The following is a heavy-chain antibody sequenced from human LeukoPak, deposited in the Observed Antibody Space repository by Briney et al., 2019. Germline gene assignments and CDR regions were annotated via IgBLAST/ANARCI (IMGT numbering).Heavy chain of an antibody. V-gene: IGHV4-59*01. Sequence: SETLSLTCTVSGGSLSPYYWSWIRQSPGKGLEWIGYISYSGSTNSHPSLKSRVTISVDMSKPQFYLELSSVTAADTAVYYCARSLYDSSGYYYGDFDYWGQGTLVTVSS. J-gene: IGHJ4*02. CDR1: GGSLSPYY. D-gene: IGHD3-22*01. CDR3: ARSLYDSSGYYYGDFDY. CDR2: ISYSGST.